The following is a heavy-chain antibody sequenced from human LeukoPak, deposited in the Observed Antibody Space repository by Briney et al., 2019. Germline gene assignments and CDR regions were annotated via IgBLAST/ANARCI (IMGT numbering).Heavy chain of an antibody. D-gene: IGHD6-6*01. V-gene: IGHV4-39*01. CDR3: ARTASSSSRRVWFDY. CDR1: GVSIRSSSYY. Sequence: SETLCLTCTVSGVSIRSSSYYWGWIRQPPGKGLEWIGSIYYSGSTYYNPSLKSRVTISVDTSKNQFSLKLSSVTAADTAVYYCARTASSSSRRVWFDYWGQGTLVTVSS. CDR2: IYYSGST. J-gene: IGHJ4*02.